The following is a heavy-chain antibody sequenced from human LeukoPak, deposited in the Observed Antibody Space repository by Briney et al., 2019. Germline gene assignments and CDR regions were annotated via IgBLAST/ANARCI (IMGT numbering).Heavy chain of an antibody. D-gene: IGHD4-11*01. J-gene: IGHJ6*02. V-gene: IGHV3-30*18. Sequence: PGGSLRLFCAASGFTFSSYGMHWVRQAPGKGLEWVAVISHDGSNKDYADSVKGRFTISRDNSKNTLYLQMNSLRAEDTAVYYCANDYSNYYSYGMDVWGQGTTVTVSS. CDR3: ANDYSNYYSYGMDV. CDR1: GFTFSSYG. CDR2: ISHDGSNK.